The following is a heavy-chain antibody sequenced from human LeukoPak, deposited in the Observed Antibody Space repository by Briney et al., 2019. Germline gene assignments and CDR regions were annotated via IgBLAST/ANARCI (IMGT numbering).Heavy chain of an antibody. J-gene: IGHJ4*02. CDR3: ARIIAYQYLPSGGFDY. Sequence: SGPTLVNPTQTLTLTCTFSGFSLSTSGMCVSWIRQPPGKALEWLARIDWDDDKYYSTSLKTRLTISKDTSKDQVVLTMTNMDPVDTATYYCARIIAYQYLPSGGFDYWGQGTLVTVSS. D-gene: IGHD3-16*01. CDR2: IDWDDDK. CDR1: GFSLSTSGMC. V-gene: IGHV2-70*11.